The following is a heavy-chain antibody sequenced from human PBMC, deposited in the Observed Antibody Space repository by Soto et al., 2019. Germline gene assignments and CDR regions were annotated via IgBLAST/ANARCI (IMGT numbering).Heavy chain of an antibody. D-gene: IGHD3-10*01. J-gene: IGHJ4*02. CDR3: AKSGELLYSAQGYFDY. CDR2: ISGSGGST. CDR1: GFTFSSYA. Sequence: GGSLRLSCAASGFTFSSYAMSWVRQAPGKGLEWVSAISGSGGSTYYADSVKGRFTISRDNSKNTLYLQMNSLRAEDTAVYYCAKSGELLYSAQGYFDYWGQGTLVTVSS. V-gene: IGHV3-23*01.